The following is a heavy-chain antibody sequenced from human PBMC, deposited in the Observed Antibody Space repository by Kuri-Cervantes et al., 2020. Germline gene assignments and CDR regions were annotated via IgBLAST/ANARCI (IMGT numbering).Heavy chain of an antibody. CDR3: AREREQQLPFDY. Sequence: ASVKVSCKVSGHTLTELSMHWVRQAPGKGLEWMGGFDPEDGETIYAQKFQGRVTMTEDTSTETAYMELSSLRSDDTAVYYCAREREQQLPFDYWGQGTLVTVSS. D-gene: IGHD6-13*01. V-gene: IGHV1-24*01. J-gene: IGHJ4*02. CDR2: FDPEDGET. CDR1: GHTLTELS.